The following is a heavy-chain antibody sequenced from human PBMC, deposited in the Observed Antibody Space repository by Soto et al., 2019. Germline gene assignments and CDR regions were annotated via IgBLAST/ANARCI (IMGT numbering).Heavy chain of an antibody. CDR2: ISSSSSYI. Sequence: EVQLVESGGGLVKPGGSLRLSCAASGFTFSSYSMNWVRRAPGKGLEGVSSISSSSSYIYYADSVKGRFTISRDNAKNSLYLQMNSLRAEDTAVYYCARGGYCSSTSCYKRDYYYYYGMDVWGQGTTVTVSS. J-gene: IGHJ6*02. CDR1: GFTFSSYS. D-gene: IGHD2-2*02. CDR3: ARGGYCSSTSCYKRDYYYYYGMDV. V-gene: IGHV3-21*01.